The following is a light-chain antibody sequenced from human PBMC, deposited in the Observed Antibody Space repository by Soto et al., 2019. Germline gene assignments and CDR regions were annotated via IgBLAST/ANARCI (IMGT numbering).Light chain of an antibody. CDR3: QQFNHFPLT. V-gene: IGKV1D-13*01. CDR2: DAS. J-gene: IGKJ4*01. CDR1: QGISSA. Sequence: IQLTQSPSSLSASVGARVTITCRAGQGISSALAWYQQKPGKAPKLLLYDASSLDAGVPSRFSGSGSGTDFTLSITSLRPEDFATYYCQQFNHFPLTFGRGTKVQIK.